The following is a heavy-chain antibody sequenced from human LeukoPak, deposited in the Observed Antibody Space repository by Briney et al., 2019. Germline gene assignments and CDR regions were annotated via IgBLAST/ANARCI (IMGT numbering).Heavy chain of an antibody. Sequence: GRSLRLSCAASGFTFDDYAMHWVRQAPGKGLEWVSGISWNGGRIGYADSVKGRFAISRDNAKNSLYLQMSGLRAEDTAFYYCAKGSGQYGAYDSSGLDYWGQGTLVTVSS. CDR1: GFTFDDYA. CDR3: AKGSGQYGAYDSSGLDY. D-gene: IGHD3-22*01. CDR2: ISWNGGRI. V-gene: IGHV3-9*01. J-gene: IGHJ4*02.